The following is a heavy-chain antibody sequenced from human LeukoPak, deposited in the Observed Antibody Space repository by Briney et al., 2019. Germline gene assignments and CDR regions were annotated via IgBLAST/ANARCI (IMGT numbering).Heavy chain of an antibody. D-gene: IGHD2-15*01. CDR3: TTRERYCSGGSCYQIDY. CDR2: IKSKTDGGTT. CDR1: GFTFSNAW. Sequence: GGSLRLSCAASGFTFSNAWMSWVRQAPGKGLEWVGRIKSKTDGGTTDYAAPVKGRFTISRDDSKNTLYLQMNSLKTEDTAVYYCTTRERYCSGGSCYQIDYWGQGTLVTVSS. J-gene: IGHJ4*02. V-gene: IGHV3-15*01.